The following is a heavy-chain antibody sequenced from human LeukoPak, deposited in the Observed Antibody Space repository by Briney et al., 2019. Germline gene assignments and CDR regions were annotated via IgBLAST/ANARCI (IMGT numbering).Heavy chain of an antibody. CDR1: GGSLSSYY. J-gene: IGHJ3*01. CDR3: ARPLYNSGWDAFDF. V-gene: IGHV4-59*08. CDR2: IYYSGST. Sequence: SETLSLTCTVSGGSLSSYYWSWIRQPPGKGLEWIGYIYYSGSTKYNPSLKSRVTISVDTSKNQCSLNLRSVTAADTAVYYCARPLYNSGWDAFDFWGQGTMVTVSS. D-gene: IGHD6-19*01.